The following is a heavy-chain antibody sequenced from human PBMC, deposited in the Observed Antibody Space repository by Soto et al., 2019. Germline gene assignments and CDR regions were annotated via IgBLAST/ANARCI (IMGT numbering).Heavy chain of an antibody. J-gene: IGHJ6*02. CDR2: MNPNSGNT. CDR1: GYTFTSYD. D-gene: IGHD6-13*01. Sequence: ASVKVSCKASGYTFTSYDINWVRQATGQGLEWMGWMNPNSGNTGYAQKFQGRVTMTRNTSISTAYMELSSLRSEDTAVYYCARVSNPSSSWYRFYYYYGMDVWGQGTTVTVSS. CDR3: ARVSNPSSSWYRFYYYYGMDV. V-gene: IGHV1-8*01.